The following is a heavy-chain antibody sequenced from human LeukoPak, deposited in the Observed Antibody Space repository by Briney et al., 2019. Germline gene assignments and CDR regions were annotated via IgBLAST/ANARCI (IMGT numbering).Heavy chain of an antibody. CDR1: GFHFSDSL. CDR3: VRVDWYFEV. J-gene: IGHJ4*02. D-gene: IGHD3-9*01. CDR2: VNRDGTEK. V-gene: IGHV3-7*04. Sequence: GGSLTLSCVTSGFHFSDSLMTWVRQAPGKGLQWVANVNRDGTEKHFLDSVEGRFTISRDNAKKSLYLQMSSLRPQDTAVYFGVRVDWYFEVWGQVTLLTVSS.